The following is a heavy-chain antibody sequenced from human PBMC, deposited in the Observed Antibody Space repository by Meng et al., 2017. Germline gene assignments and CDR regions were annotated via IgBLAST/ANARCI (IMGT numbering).Heavy chain of an antibody. D-gene: IGHD4-11*01. J-gene: IGHJ6*02. Sequence: SLKISCAASGFTFSSYGMHWVRQAPGKGLEWVSGISWNSGSIGYADSVKGRFTISRDNAKNSLYLQMNSLRAEDTAVYYCARVGKELVWSNYRYYYGMDVWGQGTTVTVSS. CDR1: GFTFSSYG. CDR2: ISWNSGSI. V-gene: IGHV3-9*01. CDR3: ARVGKELVWSNYRYYYGMDV.